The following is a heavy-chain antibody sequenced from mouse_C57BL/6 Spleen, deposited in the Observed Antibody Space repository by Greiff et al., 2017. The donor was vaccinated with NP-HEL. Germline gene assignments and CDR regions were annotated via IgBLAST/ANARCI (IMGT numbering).Heavy chain of an antibody. V-gene: IGHV7-3*01. D-gene: IGHD1-1*01. J-gene: IGHJ4*01. CDR2: IRNKANGYTT. Sequence: EVQLVESGGGLVQPGGSLSLSCAASGFTFTDYYMSWVRQPPGKALEWLGFIRNKANGYTTEYSASVKGRFTISRDNSQSILYLQRNALRAEDSATYDCARVGYGSRAMDYWGQGTSVTVSS. CDR3: ARVGYGSRAMDY. CDR1: GFTFTDYY.